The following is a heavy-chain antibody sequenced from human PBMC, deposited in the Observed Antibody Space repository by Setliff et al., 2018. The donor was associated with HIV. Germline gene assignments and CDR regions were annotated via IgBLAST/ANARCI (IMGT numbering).Heavy chain of an antibody. CDR2: ISSSTTYT. CDR1: GFTFSDYY. CDR3: ASLSFWGSGYQAGDQDY. D-gene: IGHD3-16*01. Sequence: GGSLRLSCAASGFTFSDYYMSWIRQAPGKGPEWVSYISSSTTYTNYADSVKGRFTISRDNAKNSLYLQMNSLRADDTAVYYCASLSFWGSGYQAGDQDYWGQGTLVTVSS. J-gene: IGHJ4*02. V-gene: IGHV3-11*03.